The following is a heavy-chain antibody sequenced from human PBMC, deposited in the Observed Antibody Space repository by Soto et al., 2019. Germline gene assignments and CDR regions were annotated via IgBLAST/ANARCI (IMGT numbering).Heavy chain of an antibody. CDR1: GFTFSYYA. CDR2: IRSNGGSA. V-gene: IGHV3-64*01. D-gene: IGHD3-9*01. CDR3: ARDLRKLRYFDY. Sequence: PGGSLRLSCAASGFTFSYYAIHWVRQAPGKGLEYVSAIRSNGGSASYANSVRGRFTISRDDSKNTVYLQMGSLRAEDMAVYYCARDLRKLRYFDYWGQGTLVTVSS. J-gene: IGHJ4*02.